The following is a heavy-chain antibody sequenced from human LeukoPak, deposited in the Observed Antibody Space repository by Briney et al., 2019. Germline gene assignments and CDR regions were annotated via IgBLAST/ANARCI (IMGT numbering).Heavy chain of an antibody. CDR1: GGSISSGSYY. J-gene: IGHJ4*02. D-gene: IGHD3-22*01. V-gene: IGHV4-39*07. Sequence: PSQTLSLTRTVSGGSISSGSYYWSWIRQPAGKGLEWIGSIYYSGSTYYNPSLKSRVTISVDTSKNQFSLKLSSVTAADTAVYYCARVFEARYYYDSSGPIDYWGQGTLVTVSS. CDR2: IYYSGST. CDR3: ARVFEARYYYDSSGPIDY.